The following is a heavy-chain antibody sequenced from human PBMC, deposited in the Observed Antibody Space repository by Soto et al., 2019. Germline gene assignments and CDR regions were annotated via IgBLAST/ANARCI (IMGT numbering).Heavy chain of an antibody. J-gene: IGHJ4*02. Sequence: GGSLRLSCAASGFTFSSYAMSWVRQAPGKGLEWVSAISGSGGSTYYADSVKGRFTISRDNSKNTLYLQMNSLRAEDTAVYYWASDYFRWISSHAFDYWGQGTLVTVSS. D-gene: IGHD3-22*01. CDR3: ASDYFRWISSHAFDY. CDR2: ISGSGGST. V-gene: IGHV3-23*01. CDR1: GFTFSSYA.